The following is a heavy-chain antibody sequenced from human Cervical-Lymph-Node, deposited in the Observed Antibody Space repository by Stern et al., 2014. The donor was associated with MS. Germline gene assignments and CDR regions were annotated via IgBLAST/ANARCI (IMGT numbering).Heavy chain of an antibody. CDR2: INTDTENS. V-gene: IGHV7-4-1*02. CDR3: ARDLFDF. J-gene: IGHJ4*02. CDR1: GYTFTTHT. Sequence: VQLVESGSELKKPGASVKVSCKASGYTFTTHTLHWVRQAPGQGLEWMGWINTDTENSAYARGFTGRFVFSVDTSVTTAYLQISSLKPEDTAVYYCARDLFDFWGEGTLVTVSS.